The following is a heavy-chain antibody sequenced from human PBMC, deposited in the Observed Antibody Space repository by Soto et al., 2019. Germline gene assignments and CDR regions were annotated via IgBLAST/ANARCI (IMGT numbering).Heavy chain of an antibody. V-gene: IGHV3-23*04. J-gene: IGHJ4*02. D-gene: IGHD2-21*01. CDR3: AKGPTCGH. Sequence: EVQLVESGGDVVQPGGSLRLSCAASGFTFINSAMNWVRQAPGKGLEWVSVSSGRDGKTFYSDSVRGRFTISRDNSKSTLYLQMNSLRVEDTAVYYCAKGPTCGHWGQGTLVTVSS. CDR1: GFTFINSA. CDR2: SSGRDGKT.